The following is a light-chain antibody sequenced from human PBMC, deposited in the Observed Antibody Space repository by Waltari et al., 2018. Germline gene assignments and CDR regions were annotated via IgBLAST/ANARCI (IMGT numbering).Light chain of an antibody. CDR3: QHYVRLPAT. CDR1: QRVSRA. CDR2: GAS. Sequence: EIVLTQSPGSLSSSPGERVTLSCRASQRVSRALAWYQQKPGQPPRLLIFGASNRATGLPDRFSGSGSGTDFSLTSSRLEPEDFAVYYCQHYVRLPATFGQGTKVEIK. V-gene: IGKV3-20*01. J-gene: IGKJ1*01.